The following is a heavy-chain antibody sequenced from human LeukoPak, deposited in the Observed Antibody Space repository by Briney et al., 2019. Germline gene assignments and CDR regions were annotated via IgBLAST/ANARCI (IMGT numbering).Heavy chain of an antibody. CDR1: GYTFTGYY. CDR3: ARGGQQLVSELQYFQH. D-gene: IGHD6-13*01. V-gene: IGHV1-2*04. J-gene: IGHJ1*01. CDR2: INPNSGGT. Sequence: ASVKVSCKASGYTFTGYYTHWVRQAPGQGLEWMGWINPNSGGTNYAQKFQGWVTMTRDTSISTAYMELSRLRSDDTAVYYCARGGQQLVSELQYFQHWGQGTLVTVSS.